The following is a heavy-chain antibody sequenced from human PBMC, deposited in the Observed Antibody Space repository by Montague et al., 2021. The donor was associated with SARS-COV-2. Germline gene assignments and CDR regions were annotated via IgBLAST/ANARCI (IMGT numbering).Heavy chain of an antibody. CDR1: GFSLSTGGMC. CDR2: IDWDDDK. J-gene: IGHJ6*02. D-gene: IGHD3-10*01. Sequence: PVLVKPTQTLTLTCTFSGFSLSTGGMCVSWIRRPPGTALEWLARIDWDDDKYYSTSLKTRLTISKDTSKNQVVLTMTNMDPVDTATYYCARTAGTDYTGYYYYAMDVWGQGTTVTVSS. V-gene: IGHV2-70*11. CDR3: ARTAGTDYTGYYYYAMDV.